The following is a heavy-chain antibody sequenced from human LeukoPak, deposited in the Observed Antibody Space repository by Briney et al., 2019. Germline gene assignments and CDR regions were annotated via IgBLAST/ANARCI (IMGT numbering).Heavy chain of an antibody. CDR1: GYTFTSYG. D-gene: IGHD3-3*01. Sequence: ASVKVSCKASGYTFTSYGISWVRQAPGQGLEWMGWISAYNGNTNYAQKLQGRVTKTTDTSTSTAYMELRSLRSDDTAVYYCARDTNYGFWSGYYPPYYFDYWGQGTLVTVSS. J-gene: IGHJ4*02. CDR2: ISAYNGNT. CDR3: ARDTNYGFWSGYYPPYYFDY. V-gene: IGHV1-18*01.